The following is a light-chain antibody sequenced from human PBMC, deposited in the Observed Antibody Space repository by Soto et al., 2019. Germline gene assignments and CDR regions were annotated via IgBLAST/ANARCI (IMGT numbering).Light chain of an antibody. CDR3: QQYYSHPRT. CDR1: QSLSTW. J-gene: IGKJ1*01. Sequence: DIQMTQSPSTLSASVGDRVTITCRASQSLSTWLAWYQHKPGKAPKLLIYDASTLDIGVPSRFSGRESETEFTLTISSLQPDDFATYYCQQYYSHPRTFGQGTKVEIK. V-gene: IGKV1-5*01. CDR2: DAS.